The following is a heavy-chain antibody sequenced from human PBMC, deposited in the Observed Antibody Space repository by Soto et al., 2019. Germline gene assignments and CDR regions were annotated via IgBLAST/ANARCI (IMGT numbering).Heavy chain of an antibody. Sequence: LSLTCTVSGGSISSYYWSWIRQPPGKGLEWIGYIYYTGSTTYNPSLKSRVTISVDTSKNQFSLKLNSVTAADTAVYYCARGGYTKIGYGLDVWGQGTTVTVSS. CDR3: ARGGYTKIGYGLDV. J-gene: IGHJ6*02. D-gene: IGHD6-13*01. CDR2: IYYTGST. V-gene: IGHV4-59*01. CDR1: GGSISSYY.